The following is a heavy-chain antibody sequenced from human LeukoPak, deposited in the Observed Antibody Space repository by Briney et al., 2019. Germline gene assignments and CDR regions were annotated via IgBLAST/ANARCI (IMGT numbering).Heavy chain of an antibody. V-gene: IGHV1-24*01. Sequence: ASVKVSCKVSGYTLTELSMHWVRQAPGKGLEWMGGFDPEDGETIYAQKFQGRVTVTEDTSTDTAYMELSSLRSEDTAVYYCARDWGGDIVVVPAATESTGFDPWGQGTLVTVSS. CDR2: FDPEDGET. CDR3: ARDWGGDIVVVPAATESTGFDP. CDR1: GYTLTELS. J-gene: IGHJ5*02. D-gene: IGHD2-2*01.